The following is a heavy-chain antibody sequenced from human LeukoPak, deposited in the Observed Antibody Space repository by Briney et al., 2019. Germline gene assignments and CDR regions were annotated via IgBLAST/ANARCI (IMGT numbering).Heavy chain of an antibody. V-gene: IGHV3-23*01. CDR2: ISGSGGST. Sequence: GGSLRLSSSASGFTFSSYAMSWVRQAPGKGLEWVSAISGSGGSTYYADSVKGRFTISRDNSKNTLYLQMNSLRAEDTAVYYCAKQVAAGLYYYYYMDVWGKGTTVTVSS. D-gene: IGHD6-13*01. CDR1: GFTFSSYA. J-gene: IGHJ6*03. CDR3: AKQVAAGLYYYYYMDV.